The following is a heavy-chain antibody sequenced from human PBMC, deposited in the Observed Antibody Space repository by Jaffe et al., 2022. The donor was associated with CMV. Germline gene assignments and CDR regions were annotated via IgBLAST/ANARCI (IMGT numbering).Heavy chain of an antibody. D-gene: IGHD3-10*01. Sequence: QVTLRESGPALVKPTQTLTLTCTFSGFSLSTSGMCVSWLRQPPGKALEWLARIDWDDDKYYSTSLKTRLTISKDTSKNQVVLTMTNMDPVDTGTYYCARNTGSFYRDFDYWGQGTLVTVSS. V-gene: IGHV2-70*15. CDR3: ARNTGSFYRDFDY. CDR1: GFSLSTSGMC. J-gene: IGHJ4*02. CDR2: IDWDDDK.